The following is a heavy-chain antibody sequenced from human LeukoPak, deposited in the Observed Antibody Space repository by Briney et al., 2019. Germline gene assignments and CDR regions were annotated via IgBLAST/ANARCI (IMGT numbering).Heavy chain of an antibody. CDR3: ARGTRITIFGPRGAFDI. CDR1: GGSISNASFY. D-gene: IGHD3-3*01. Sequence: SENLSFNGTVSGGSISNASFYWGWLRQPPGKGLEWIGEINHSGSTNYNPSLKSRTAISVETSKNQFSLELSSVTAADTAVYYCARGTRITIFGPRGAFDIWGQGTMVTVSS. V-gene: IGHV4-39*07. CDR2: INHSGST. J-gene: IGHJ3*02.